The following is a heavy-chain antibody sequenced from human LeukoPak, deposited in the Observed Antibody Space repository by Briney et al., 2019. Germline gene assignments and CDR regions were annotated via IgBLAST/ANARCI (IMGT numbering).Heavy chain of an antibody. D-gene: IGHD3-10*01. Sequence: PGGSLRLSCAASGFTFSNYGMHWVRQAPGKGLEWVAVIWYDGSNKYYTDSVKGRFTISRDNSKNTLYLQMNGLRVEDTAVYYCARWGSGKSFDYWGQGTLVTVSS. V-gene: IGHV3-33*08. CDR1: GFTFSNYG. CDR3: ARWGSGKSFDY. J-gene: IGHJ4*02. CDR2: IWYDGSNK.